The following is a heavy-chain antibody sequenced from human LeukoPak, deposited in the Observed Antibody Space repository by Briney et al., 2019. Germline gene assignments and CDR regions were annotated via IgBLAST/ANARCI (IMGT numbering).Heavy chain of an antibody. Sequence: GGSLRLSCAASGFTFSSYAMSWVRQALGKGLEWVSAISGSGGSTYYADSVKGRFTISRDNSKNTLYLQMNSLRAEDTAVYYCAKDLKRWLQGSASLAFDPWGQGTLVTVSS. CDR3: AKDLKRWLQGSASLAFDP. D-gene: IGHD5-24*01. V-gene: IGHV3-23*01. J-gene: IGHJ5*02. CDR1: GFTFSSYA. CDR2: ISGSGGST.